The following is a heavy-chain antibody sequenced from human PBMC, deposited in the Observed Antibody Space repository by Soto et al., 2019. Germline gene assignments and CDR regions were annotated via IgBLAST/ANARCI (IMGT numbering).Heavy chain of an antibody. D-gene: IGHD5-18*01. CDR2: IYYSGST. CDR3: ARMGDSYGPAGMDV. CDR1: GGSISSSSYY. J-gene: IGHJ6*02. V-gene: IGHV4-39*01. Sequence: SETLSLTCTVSGGSISSSSYYWGWIRQPPGKGLEWIGSIYYSGSTYHNPSLKSRVTISVDTSKNQFSLKLSSVTAADTAVYYCARMGDSYGPAGMDVWGQGTTVTVSS.